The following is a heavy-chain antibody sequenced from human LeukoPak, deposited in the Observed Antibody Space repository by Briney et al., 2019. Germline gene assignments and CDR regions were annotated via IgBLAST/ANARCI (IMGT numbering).Heavy chain of an antibody. J-gene: IGHJ4*02. Sequence: GGSLRLSCAASGFTFSSNAMSWVRQAPGKGLEWVTLISYDGTDKYYAASVRGRFTISRDNSKNTLYLQMNSLRPEDTGVYYCAKDPQDFYGSSGYRPERYWGQGTLVTVSS. CDR2: ISYDGTDK. CDR1: GFTFSSNA. V-gene: IGHV3-30*18. D-gene: IGHD3-22*01. CDR3: AKDPQDFYGSSGYRPERY.